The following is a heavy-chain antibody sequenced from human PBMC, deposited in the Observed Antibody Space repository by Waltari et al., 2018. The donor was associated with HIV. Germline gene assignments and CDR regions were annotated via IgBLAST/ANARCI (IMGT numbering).Heavy chain of an antibody. Sequence: ELQLVESGGDLVQPGGSLRLSCAASGFIFAVFGMQWVRRSPGRGMEWVSRISWNSNNIEYGDSMKGRVTISRDNAKKFLYLQLESLTLEDTAVYFCVKEMGRYCGGILCNDFSGLDIWGRGTTVTVS. J-gene: IGHJ6*02. V-gene: IGHV3-9*01. CDR2: ISWNSNNI. D-gene: IGHD2-21*01. CDR1: GFIFAVFG. CDR3: VKEMGRYCGGILCNDFSGLDI.